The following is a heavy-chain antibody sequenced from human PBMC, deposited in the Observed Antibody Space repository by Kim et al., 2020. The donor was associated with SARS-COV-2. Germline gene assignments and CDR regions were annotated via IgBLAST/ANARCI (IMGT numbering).Heavy chain of an antibody. CDR2: ISGSGGST. J-gene: IGHJ6*02. V-gene: IGHV3-23*01. Sequence: GGSLRLSCAASGFTFSSYAMSWVRQAPGKGLEWVSAISGSGGSTYYADPVKGRFTISRDNSKNTLYLQMNSLRAEDTAVYYCAKVRARLLGYYYYGMDVWGQGTPVTVSS. D-gene: IGHD2-8*02. CDR1: GFTFSSYA. CDR3: AKVRARLLGYYYYGMDV.